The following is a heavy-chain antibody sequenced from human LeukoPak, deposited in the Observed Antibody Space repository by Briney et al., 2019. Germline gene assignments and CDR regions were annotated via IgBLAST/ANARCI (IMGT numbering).Heavy chain of an antibody. CDR1: GGSISSGDYY. Sequence: SETLSLTCTVSGGSISSGDYYWSWIRQPPGKGLEWIGYIYYSGSTYYNPSLKSRVTISVDTSKNQFSPKLSSVTAADTAVYYCARADCSGGSCPFDYWGQGTLVTVSS. J-gene: IGHJ4*02. CDR3: ARADCSGGSCPFDY. CDR2: IYYSGST. D-gene: IGHD2-15*01. V-gene: IGHV4-30-4*01.